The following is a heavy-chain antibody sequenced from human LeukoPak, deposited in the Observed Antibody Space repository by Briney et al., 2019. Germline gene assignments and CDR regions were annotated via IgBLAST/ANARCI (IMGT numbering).Heavy chain of an antibody. CDR3: ARDTSGWAWFDP. CDR2: IHYNGRT. J-gene: IGHJ5*02. V-gene: IGHV4-38-2*02. CDR1: GYSITSDYY. Sequence: SETLSLTCAVSGYSITSDYYWGWIRPPPGKGLEWIGSIHYNGRTSYNPSLAGRVTISMDTARNHFSLRLTSVTAADTAVDYCARDTSGWAWFDPWGQGALVTVSS. D-gene: IGHD2-2*01.